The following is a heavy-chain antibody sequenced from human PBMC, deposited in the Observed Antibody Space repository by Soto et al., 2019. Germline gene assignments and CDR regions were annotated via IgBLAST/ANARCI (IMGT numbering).Heavy chain of an antibody. J-gene: IGHJ4*02. Sequence: GSLRLSCAASGFTFSSYGMHWVRQAPGKGLEWVAVISYDGNNKYYADSVKGRFTISRDNFKNTLCLQMDSLRAEDTAMYYCAKDHLETTVTTPSYWGQGTLVTVSS. D-gene: IGHD4-17*01. V-gene: IGHV3-30*18. CDR3: AKDHLETTVTTPSY. CDR2: ISYDGNNK. CDR1: GFTFSSYG.